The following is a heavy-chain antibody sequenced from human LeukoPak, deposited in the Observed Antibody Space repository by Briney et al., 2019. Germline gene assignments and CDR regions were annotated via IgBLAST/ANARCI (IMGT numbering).Heavy chain of an antibody. CDR1: GFTFSSYA. CDR3: ARDFKSSPGVDY. D-gene: IGHD6-13*01. V-gene: IGHV3-30-3*01. Sequence: TGRSLRLSCAASGFTFSSYAMHWVRQAPGKGLEWVAVISYDGSNKYYADSVKGRFTISRDNAKNSLYLQMNSLRAEDTAVYYCARDFKSSPGVDYWGQGTLVTVSS. J-gene: IGHJ4*02. CDR2: ISYDGSNK.